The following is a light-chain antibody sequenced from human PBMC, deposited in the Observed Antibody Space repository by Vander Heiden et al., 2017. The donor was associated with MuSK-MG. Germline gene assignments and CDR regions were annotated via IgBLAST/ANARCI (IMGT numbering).Light chain of an antibody. Sequence: QSALTQPASVSGSPGQSITISCTGTSSDVGGYNYVSWYQQHPGKAPKLMIYDVSNRPSGVSNRFSGSKSGNTASLTISGLQAEDEADYYCSSYTSSLVVFGGGTKLTGL. CDR1: SSDVGGYNY. CDR2: DVS. CDR3: SSYTSSLVV. V-gene: IGLV2-14*01. J-gene: IGLJ2*01.